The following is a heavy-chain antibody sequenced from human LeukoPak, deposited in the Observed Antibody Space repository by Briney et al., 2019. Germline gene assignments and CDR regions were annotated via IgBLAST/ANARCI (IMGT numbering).Heavy chain of an antibody. CDR3: ARGRVSSSTWYSTYYYFFYMDF. Sequence: PSETLSLTCTVSDDSITMYYWTWIRQPPGKGLEGIRYVDHTRSTKFNPSLNARLSISTDTSKNFFSLRLLSVPAADTAVYFCARGRVSSSTWYSTYYYFFYMDFWGKGTPVTVSS. D-gene: IGHD4-11*01. V-gene: IGHV4-59*01. J-gene: IGHJ6*03. CDR2: VDHTRST. CDR1: DDSITMYY.